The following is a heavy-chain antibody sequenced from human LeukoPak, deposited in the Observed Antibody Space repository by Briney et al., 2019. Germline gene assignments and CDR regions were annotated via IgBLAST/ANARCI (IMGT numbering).Heavy chain of an antibody. V-gene: IGHV3-30*18. Sequence: PGRSLRLSCAASGFTFSSHGMHWVRQAPGKGLEWVAVVGGIAHTKFYADSVKGRFTISRDNSKNTLYLEVNSLRDEDTAVYYCAKEGAWGNWYFDLWGRGALVTVSS. D-gene: IGHD3-16*01. J-gene: IGHJ2*01. CDR3: AKEGAWGNWYFDL. CDR1: GFTFSSHG. CDR2: VGGIAHTK.